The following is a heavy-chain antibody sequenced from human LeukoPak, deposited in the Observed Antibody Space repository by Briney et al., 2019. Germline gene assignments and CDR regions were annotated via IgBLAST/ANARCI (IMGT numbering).Heavy chain of an antibody. CDR3: ARHQYSGSYYGAFDI. V-gene: IGHV4-59*08. D-gene: IGHD1-26*01. J-gene: IGHJ3*02. CDR1: GGSISSYY. Sequence: PSETLSLTCTVSGGSISSYYWSWIRQPPGKGLEWIGYIYYSGSTNYNPSLKSRVTISVDTSKNQFSLKLSSVTAADTAVYYCARHQYSGSYYGAFDIWGQGTMVTVSS. CDR2: IYYSGST.